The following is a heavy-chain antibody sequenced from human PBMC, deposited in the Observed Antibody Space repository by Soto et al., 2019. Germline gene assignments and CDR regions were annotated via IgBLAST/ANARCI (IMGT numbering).Heavy chain of an antibody. J-gene: IGHJ6*01. V-gene: IGHV3-33*01. CDR3: ARDQYYYYYYYGMDV. CDR1: GFTFSSYG. Sequence: QVQLVESGGGVVQPGRSLRLSCAASGFTFSSYGMHWVRQAPGKGLEWVAVIWYDGSNKYYADSVKGRFTISRDNSKNTLYLQMNSLRAEETAVYYCARDQYYYYYYYGMDVWGQGTTVTVSS. D-gene: IGHD3-10*01. CDR2: IWYDGSNK.